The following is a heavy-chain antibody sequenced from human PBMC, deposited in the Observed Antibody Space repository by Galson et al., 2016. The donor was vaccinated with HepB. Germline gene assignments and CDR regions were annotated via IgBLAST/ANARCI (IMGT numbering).Heavy chain of an antibody. J-gene: IGHJ6*02. CDR1: GFAFGSHW. CDR3: VREDYGDDPVYYYYYGMDV. Sequence: SLRLSCAASGFAFGSHWMHWVRQVPGKGLVWVSRINSDGSSTIYADSVRGRFTISRDNAKNMLYLEMNSLRAKDTALYYCVREDYGDDPVYYYYYGMDVWGQGTTVSVSS. D-gene: IGHD4-17*01. CDR2: INSDGSST. V-gene: IGHV3-74*01.